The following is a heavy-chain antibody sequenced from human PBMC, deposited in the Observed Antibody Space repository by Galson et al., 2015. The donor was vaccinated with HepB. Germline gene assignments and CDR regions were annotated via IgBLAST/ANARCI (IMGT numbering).Heavy chain of an antibody. D-gene: IGHD2-15*01. CDR3: AREGRCSGGSCYEY. Sequence: TLSLTCTVSGGSVSSGSYYWSWIRQPPGKGLEWIGYIYYSGSTNYNPSLKSRVTISVDTSKNQFSLKLSSVTAADTAVYYCAREGRCSGGSCYEYWGQGTLVTVSS. V-gene: IGHV4-61*01. CDR1: GGSVSSGSYY. CDR2: IYYSGST. J-gene: IGHJ4*02.